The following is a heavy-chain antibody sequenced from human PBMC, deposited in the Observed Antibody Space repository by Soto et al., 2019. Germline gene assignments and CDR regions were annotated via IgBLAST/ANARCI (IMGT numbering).Heavy chain of an antibody. CDR1: GFTFGDYA. J-gene: IGHJ4*02. CDR3: TREEGSSWYYFDY. V-gene: IGHV3-49*03. Sequence: GGSLRLSCTASGFTFGDYAMSWFRQAPGKGLEWVGFIRSKAYGGTTEYAASVKGRFTISRDDSKSIAYLQMNSLKTEDTAVYYCTREEGSSWYYFDYWGQGTLVTVSS. CDR2: IRSKAYGGTT. D-gene: IGHD6-13*01.